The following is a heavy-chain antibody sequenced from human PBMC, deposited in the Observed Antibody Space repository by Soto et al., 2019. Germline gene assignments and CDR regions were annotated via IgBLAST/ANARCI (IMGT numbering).Heavy chain of an antibody. CDR3: ARLPSRTPTWFDP. V-gene: IGHV1-69*13. Sequence: SVKVSCKASGGTFSSYAISWVRQALGQGLEWMGGIIPIFGTANYAQKFQGRVTITADESTSTAYMELSSLRSEDTAVYYCARLPSRTPTWFDPWGQGTLVTVSS. J-gene: IGHJ5*02. CDR1: GGTFSSYA. CDR2: IIPIFGTA.